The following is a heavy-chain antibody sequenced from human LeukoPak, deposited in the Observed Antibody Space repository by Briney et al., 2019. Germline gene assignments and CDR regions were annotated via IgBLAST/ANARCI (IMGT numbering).Heavy chain of an antibody. Sequence: ASVKVSCKASGYTFTSYGISWVRQAPGQGLEWMGWISAYNGNTNYAQKLQGRVTMTTDTSTSTAYMELRSLRSDDTAVYYCASGGTGSSWYGGYYDSSGYYFDYWGQGTLVTVSS. J-gene: IGHJ4*02. D-gene: IGHD3-22*01. V-gene: IGHV1-18*01. CDR1: GYTFTSYG. CDR2: ISAYNGNT. CDR3: ASGGTGSSWYGGYYDSSGYYFDY.